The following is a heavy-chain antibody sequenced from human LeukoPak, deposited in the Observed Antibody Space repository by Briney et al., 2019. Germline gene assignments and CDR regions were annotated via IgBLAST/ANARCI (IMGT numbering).Heavy chain of an antibody. CDR3: AKPLGEWLLFSYFDY. D-gene: IGHD3-3*01. V-gene: IGHV3-23*01. J-gene: IGHJ4*02. CDR2: ISGSGGST. Sequence: SGGSLRLSCAASGFTLSSYALSWVRQAPGKGLEWVSAISGSGGSTYYADSVKGRFTISRDNSKNTLYLQMNSLRAEDTAVYYCAKPLGEWLLFSYFDYWGQGTLVTVSS. CDR1: GFTLSSYA.